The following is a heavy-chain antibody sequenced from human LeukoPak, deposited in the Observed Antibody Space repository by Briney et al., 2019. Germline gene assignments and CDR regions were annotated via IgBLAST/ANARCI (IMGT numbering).Heavy chain of an antibody. V-gene: IGHV4-59*01. Sequence: SETLSLTCTVSGGSINNYYWSWIRQPPGKGLEWIGYIYDSGTTRYNPSLKSRVTISADTSKNQFSLKVRSVTAADTAVYYCAKHLSDAYYDMIWFDPWGQGTLVTVSS. J-gene: IGHJ5*02. CDR3: AKHLSDAYYDMIWFDP. CDR2: IYDSGTT. D-gene: IGHD3-22*01. CDR1: GGSINNYY.